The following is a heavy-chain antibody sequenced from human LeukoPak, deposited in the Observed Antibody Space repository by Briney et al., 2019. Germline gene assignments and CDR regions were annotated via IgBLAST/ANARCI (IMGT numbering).Heavy chain of an antibody. CDR3: ARLDGRYFDWSPAYYYGMDV. V-gene: IGHV4-59*08. Sequence: SETLSLTCSVSGGSISSYYWSWIRQPPGKGLEWIGYIYYSGSTNYNPSLKSRVTISADTSKNQFSLKLSSVTAADTAVYYCARLDGRYFDWSPAYYYGMDVWGQGTTVTVSS. D-gene: IGHD3-9*01. J-gene: IGHJ6*02. CDR1: GGSISSYY. CDR2: IYYSGST.